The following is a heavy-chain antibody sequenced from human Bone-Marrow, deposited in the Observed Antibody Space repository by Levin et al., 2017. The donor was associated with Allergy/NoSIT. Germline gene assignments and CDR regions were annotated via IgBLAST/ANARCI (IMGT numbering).Heavy chain of an antibody. J-gene: IGHJ4*02. V-gene: IGHV3-7*01. CDR2: IKQDGSEK. D-gene: IGHD3-9*01. Sequence: GESLKISCAASGFTFSSYWMSWVRQAPGKGLEWVANIKQDGSEKYYVDSVKGRFTISRDNAKNSLYLQMNSLRAEDTAVYYCARDLYDILTGYYGSDYWGQGTLVTVSS. CDR1: GFTFSSYW. CDR3: ARDLYDILTGYYGSDY.